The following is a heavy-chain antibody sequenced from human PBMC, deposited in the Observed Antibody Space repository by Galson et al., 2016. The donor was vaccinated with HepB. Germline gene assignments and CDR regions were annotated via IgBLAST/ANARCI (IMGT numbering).Heavy chain of an antibody. CDR3: ARAVTASGDWFDP. D-gene: IGHD2-15*01. CDR1: GYTFTSHA. CDR2: VSAAHGNT. J-gene: IGHJ5*02. V-gene: IGHV1-3*01. Sequence: SVKVSCKASGYTFTSHAVHWVRQVPGQGLEWLGWVSAAHGNTKYSEKVQGRVTFTRDTSATTAYMGLSSLRSEDTAIYYCARAVTASGDWFDPWGQGTLVSVSS.